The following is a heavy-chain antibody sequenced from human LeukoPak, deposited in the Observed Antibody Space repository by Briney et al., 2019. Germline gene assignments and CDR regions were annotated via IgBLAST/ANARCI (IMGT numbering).Heavy chain of an antibody. CDR2: ISWNSGSI. D-gene: IGHD5-12*01. Sequence: PGGSLRLSCAVSGFIFNNYAMHWVRQPPGKGLEWVSGISWNSGSIDYADSVKGRFTISRDNAKNSLYLQMNSLRAEDTAVYYCATLVATTQFDYWGQGTLVTVSS. CDR1: GFIFNNYA. CDR3: ATLVATTQFDY. V-gene: IGHV3-9*01. J-gene: IGHJ4*02.